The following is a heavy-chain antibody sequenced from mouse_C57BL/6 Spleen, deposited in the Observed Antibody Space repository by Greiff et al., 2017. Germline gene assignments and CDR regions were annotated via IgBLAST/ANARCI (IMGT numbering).Heavy chain of an antibody. V-gene: IGHV1-61*01. CDR1: GYTFTSYW. CDR3: ARGNGNYEGGDY. J-gene: IGHJ2*01. CDR2: IYPSDSET. D-gene: IGHD2-1*01. Sequence: VQLQQPGAELVRPGSSVKLSCKASGYTFTSYWMDWVKQRPGQGLEWIGNIYPSDSETHYNQKFKDKATLTVEKSSRTAYMQHSSLTSEDSAVYYCARGNGNYEGGDYWGKGTTLTVSS.